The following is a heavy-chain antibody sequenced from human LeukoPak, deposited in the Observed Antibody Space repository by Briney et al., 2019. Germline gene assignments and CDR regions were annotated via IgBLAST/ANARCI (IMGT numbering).Heavy chain of an antibody. Sequence: PGGSLRLSCPASGFTFSRYGMNWVRRAPGKGLEWVSTVSGSGGTTYYADSVRGRFTISRDNSKNTLYLQMNSLRDEDTAVYYCAKAREWLVNSYYFDYWGQGTLVTVSS. CDR3: AKAREWLVNSYYFDY. J-gene: IGHJ4*02. CDR1: GFTFSRYG. CDR2: VSGSGGTT. V-gene: IGHV3-23*01. D-gene: IGHD6-19*01.